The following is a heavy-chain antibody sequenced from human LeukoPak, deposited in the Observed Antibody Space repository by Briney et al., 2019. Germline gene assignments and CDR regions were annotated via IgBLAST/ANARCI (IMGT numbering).Heavy chain of an antibody. V-gene: IGHV4-59*01. D-gene: IGHD2-15*01. J-gene: IGHJ5*02. CDR1: GGSISSYY. CDR3: ARGIPYEYCSGGSCYTWTGWFDP. CDR2: INYSGST. Sequence: SETLSLTCTVSGGSISSYYWSWFRKPPGKGLDRIGYINYSGSTNYNPSLKSRVTISVDTSKNQFSLKLSSVTAADTAVYYCARGIPYEYCSGGSCYTWTGWFDPWGQGTLVTVSS.